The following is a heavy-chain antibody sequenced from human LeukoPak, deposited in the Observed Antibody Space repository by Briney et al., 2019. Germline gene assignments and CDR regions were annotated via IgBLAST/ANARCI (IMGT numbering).Heavy chain of an antibody. CDR2: IYYSGST. Sequence: SETLSLTCTVSGGSISSSSYYWGWIRQPPGKGLEWIGSIYYSGSTYYNPSLKSRVTISVDTSKNQFSLKLSSVTAADTAVYYCARYYDSSGVLDYWGQGTLVTVSS. CDR1: GGSISSSSYY. D-gene: IGHD3-22*01. V-gene: IGHV4-39*01. CDR3: ARYYDSSGVLDY. J-gene: IGHJ4*02.